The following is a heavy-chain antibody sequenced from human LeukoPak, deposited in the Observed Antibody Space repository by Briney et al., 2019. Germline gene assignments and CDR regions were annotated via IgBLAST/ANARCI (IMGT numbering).Heavy chain of an antibody. J-gene: IGHJ6*03. Sequence: ASVKVSCKASGYTFTSYGISWVRQAPGQGLEWMGWISAYNGNTNYAQKLQGRVTMTTDTSTSTAYMELRSLGSDDTAVYYCARVSATTPYYYYYMDVWGKGTTVTVSS. CDR2: ISAYNGNT. D-gene: IGHD6-25*01. CDR1: GYTFTSYG. V-gene: IGHV1-18*01. CDR3: ARVSATTPYYYYYMDV.